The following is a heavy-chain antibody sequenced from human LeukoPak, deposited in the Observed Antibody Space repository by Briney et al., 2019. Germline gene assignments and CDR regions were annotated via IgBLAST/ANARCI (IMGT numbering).Heavy chain of an antibody. V-gene: IGHV1-2*02. CDR2: INPNSGGT. CDR1: GYTFTGYY. J-gene: IGHJ5*02. CDR3: ARAGAVVDNWFDP. D-gene: IGHD2-15*01. Sequence: ASVKVSCKASGYTFTGYYIHWVRQAPGQGLEWMGWINPNSGGTNFAQKLQDRVTMTTDTSTTTAYMELRSLTSDDTAVYYCARAGAVVDNWFDPWGQGTLVTVSS.